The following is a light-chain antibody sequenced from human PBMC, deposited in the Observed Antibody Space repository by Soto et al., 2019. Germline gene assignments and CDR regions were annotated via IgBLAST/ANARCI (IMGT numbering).Light chain of an antibody. Sequence: QSALTQPASVSGSPGQSINISCTGSSSDVGSYNRVSWYQQHPGKAPKLMIYEGTKRPSGVSNRFSGSKSGNTASLTISGLHAEDEADYYCCSYAGSSTTYVFGTGTKLTVL. V-gene: IGLV2-23*01. CDR2: EGT. CDR3: CSYAGSSTTYV. J-gene: IGLJ1*01. CDR1: SSDVGSYNR.